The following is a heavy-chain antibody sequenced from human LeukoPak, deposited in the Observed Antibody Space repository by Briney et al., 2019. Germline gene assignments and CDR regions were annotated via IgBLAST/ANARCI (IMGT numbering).Heavy chain of an antibody. CDR2: IYYSGST. Sequence: PSETLSLTCTVSGGSISSYYWSWIRQPPGKGLEWIGYIYYSGSTNYNPSLKSRVTISVDTSKNQFSLKLGSVTAADTAVYYCARVDTAMALFDYWGQGTLVTVSS. CDR3: ARVDTAMALFDY. J-gene: IGHJ4*02. CDR1: GGSISSYY. V-gene: IGHV4-59*01. D-gene: IGHD5-18*01.